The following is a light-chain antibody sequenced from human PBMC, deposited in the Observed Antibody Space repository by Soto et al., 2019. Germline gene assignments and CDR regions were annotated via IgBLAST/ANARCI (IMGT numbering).Light chain of an antibody. CDR2: DAS. J-gene: IGKJ2*01. Sequence: EIVMTQSPGTLSVSPGERAALSYRASQSVSSNFAWYQQKPGQAPRLLIYDASTRAAGIPVRFSGSGSGTEFTLTISSLQSEDFAVYYCQQYNNWPYTFGLGTKLEIK. V-gene: IGKV3-15*01. CDR3: QQYNNWPYT. CDR1: QSVSSN.